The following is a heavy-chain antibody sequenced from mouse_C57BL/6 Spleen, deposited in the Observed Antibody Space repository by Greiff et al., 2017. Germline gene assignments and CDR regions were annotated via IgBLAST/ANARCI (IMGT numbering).Heavy chain of an antibody. D-gene: IGHD2-4*01. CDR1: GYTFTSYW. J-gene: IGHJ3*01. V-gene: IGHV1-69*01. Sequence: QVQLQQPGAELVMPGASVKLSCKASGYTFTSYWMHWVKQRPGQGLEWIGEIDPSDSYTNYNQKFKGKSTLTVDKSSSTAYMQLSSLTSEDSAVYYCARDGDYDACFAYWGQGTLVTVSA. CDR2: IDPSDSYT. CDR3: ARDGDYDACFAY.